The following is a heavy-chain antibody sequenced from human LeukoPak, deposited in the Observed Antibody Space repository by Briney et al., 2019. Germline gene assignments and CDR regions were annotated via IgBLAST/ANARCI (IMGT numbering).Heavy chain of an antibody. V-gene: IGHV3-66*01. D-gene: IGHD5-12*01. CDR1: EFSVGSNY. Sequence: GGSPRLSCAASEFSVGSNYMTWVRQAPGKGLEWVSLICGGSTYYADSVKGRFTISRDNSKNTLYLQMNSLRAEDTAVYYCARGPSGYHNTGGQGTLVTVSS. CDR3: ARGPSGYHNT. CDR2: ICGGST. J-gene: IGHJ4*02.